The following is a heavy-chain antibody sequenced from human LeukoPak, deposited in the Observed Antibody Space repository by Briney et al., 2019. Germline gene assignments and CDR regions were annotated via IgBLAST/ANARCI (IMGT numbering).Heavy chain of an antibody. J-gene: IGHJ4*02. CDR2: ISGSGGST. V-gene: IGHV3-23*01. CDR1: GFTFSSYA. CDR3: AKVPIAYCGGDCHSFFDY. D-gene: IGHD2-21*02. Sequence: GGSLRLSCAASGFTFSSYAMSWVRQAPGKGLEWVSAISGSGGSTYYADSVKGRFTISRDNSKNTLYLQMNSLRAEDTAVYYCAKVPIAYCGGDCHSFFDYWGQGTLVTVSS.